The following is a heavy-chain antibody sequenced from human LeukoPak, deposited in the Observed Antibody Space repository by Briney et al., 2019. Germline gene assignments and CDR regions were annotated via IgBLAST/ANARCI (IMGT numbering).Heavy chain of an antibody. D-gene: IGHD1-14*01. CDR2: IYYSGST. J-gene: IGHJ4*02. V-gene: IGHV4-59*08. Sequence: PSETLSLTCTVSVGSISSYYWSWIRQPPWKGLDGIGYIYYSGSTNYNPSLKSRVTISVDTSKNQFSLKLSSVTAEDTAVYYCARQSPTKGCFDYWGQGTLVTVSS. CDR1: VGSISSYY. CDR3: ARQSPTKGCFDY.